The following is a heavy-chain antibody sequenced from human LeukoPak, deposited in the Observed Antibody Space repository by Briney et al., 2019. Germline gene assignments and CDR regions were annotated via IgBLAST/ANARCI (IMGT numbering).Heavy chain of an antibody. Sequence: PSETLSLTCTVSGGSISSFYWSWLRRPAGKGLEWIGHIYITGSTNYNPSLKSRVTMSVDTSKNQFSLKLSSVTAADTAVYYCARDGGYYYDSSGYYYWGQGTLVTVSS. J-gene: IGHJ4*02. D-gene: IGHD3-22*01. V-gene: IGHV4-4*07. CDR2: IYITGST. CDR1: GGSISSFY. CDR3: ARDGGYYYDSSGYYY.